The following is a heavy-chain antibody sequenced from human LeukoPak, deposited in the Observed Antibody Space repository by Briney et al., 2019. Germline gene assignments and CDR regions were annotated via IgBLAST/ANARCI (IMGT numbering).Heavy chain of an antibody. CDR2: ISSSGSTI. Sequence: GGSLRLSCAASGFTFSSYEMNWVRQAPGKGLEWVSYISSSGSTICYADSVKGRFTISRDNAKNSLYLQMNSLRAEDTAVYYCATQVGDGGYFDYWGQGTLVTVSS. D-gene: IGHD1-26*01. J-gene: IGHJ4*02. CDR3: ATQVGDGGYFDY. CDR1: GFTFSSYE. V-gene: IGHV3-48*03.